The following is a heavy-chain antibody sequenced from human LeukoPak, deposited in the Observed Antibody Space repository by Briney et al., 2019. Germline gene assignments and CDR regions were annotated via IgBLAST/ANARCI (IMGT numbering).Heavy chain of an antibody. CDR1: GITFSSYE. Sequence: GGSLRLSCAASGITFSSYEMNWVRQAPGKGLEWASSISSSSSYIYYADSLKGRFTISRDNAKNSLNLQMNSLRAEDTAVYYCAREYSSSWGFDYWGQGTLVTVSS. V-gene: IGHV3-21*01. CDR3: AREYSSSWGFDY. D-gene: IGHD6-13*01. CDR2: ISSSSSYI. J-gene: IGHJ4*02.